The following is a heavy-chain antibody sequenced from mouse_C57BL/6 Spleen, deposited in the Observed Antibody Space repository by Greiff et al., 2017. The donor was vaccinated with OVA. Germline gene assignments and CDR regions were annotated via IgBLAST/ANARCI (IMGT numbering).Heavy chain of an antibody. CDR1: GYTFTEYT. Sequence: QVHVKQSGAELVKPGASVKLSCKASGYTFTEYTIHWVKQRSGQGLEWIGWFYPGSGSIKYNEKFKDKATLTADKSSSTVYMELSRLTSEDSAVYFCARHTQTAQATWGFAYWGQGTLVTVSA. D-gene: IGHD3-2*02. V-gene: IGHV1-62-2*01. CDR3: ARHTQTAQATWGFAY. J-gene: IGHJ3*01. CDR2: FYPGSGSI.